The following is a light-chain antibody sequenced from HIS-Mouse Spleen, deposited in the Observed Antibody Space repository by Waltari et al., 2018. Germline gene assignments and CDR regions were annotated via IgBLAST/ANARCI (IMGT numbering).Light chain of an antibody. CDR2: DVS. V-gene: IGLV2-14*03. CDR1: RSDVGGSNY. Sequence: QSALTQPASVSGSPGQSIPISCPGTRSDVGGSNYVFWYQHHPGKAPKLMIYDVSNRPSGVSNRFSGSKSGNTASLTISGLQAEDEADYYCSSYTSSSTYVFGTGTKVTVL. CDR3: SSYTSSSTYV. J-gene: IGLJ1*01.